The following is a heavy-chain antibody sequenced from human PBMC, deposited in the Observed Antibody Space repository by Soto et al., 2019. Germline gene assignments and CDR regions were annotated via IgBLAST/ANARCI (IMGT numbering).Heavy chain of an antibody. Sequence: HPGGSLRLSCAASGFTFSSYGMHWVRQAPGKGLEWVAVIWYDGSNKYYADSVKGRFTISRDNSKNTLYLQMNSLRAEDTAVYYCAREFERITMVRGTYYGMDVWGQGTTVTVSS. CDR1: GFTFSSYG. J-gene: IGHJ6*02. CDR3: AREFERITMVRGTYYGMDV. V-gene: IGHV3-33*01. D-gene: IGHD3-10*01. CDR2: IWYDGSNK.